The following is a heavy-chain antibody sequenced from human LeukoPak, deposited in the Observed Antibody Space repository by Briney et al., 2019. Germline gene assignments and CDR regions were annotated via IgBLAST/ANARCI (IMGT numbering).Heavy chain of an antibody. CDR1: GYRFTSYW. V-gene: IGHV5-51*01. J-gene: IGHJ6*02. Sequence: PGESLKISCKGSGYRFTSYWIGWVRQMPGKGLEWMGIIYPGDSDTRYSPSFQGQVSFSVDKATITAYLQWSSLKASDTAIYYCAKSRVSYYDFWRGNYKTNFYYYGVDVWGQGTTATXSS. CDR2: IYPGDSDT. CDR3: AKSRVSYYDFWRGNYKTNFYYYGVDV. D-gene: IGHD3/OR15-3a*01.